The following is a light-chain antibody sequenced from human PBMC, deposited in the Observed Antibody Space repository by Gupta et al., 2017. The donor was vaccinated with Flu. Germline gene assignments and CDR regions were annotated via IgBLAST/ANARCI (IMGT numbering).Light chain of an antibody. CDR2: ENN. CDR3: GTWDSSQVV. V-gene: IGLV1-51*02. Sequence: QSVLTQPPSVSAAPGQKVTISCSGSSSNIGNNYVSWYQQPPGTAPKLLIYENNKRPSGIPDRFSGSTSGTSATLGITGLQTGDEDDYYCGTWDSSQVVFGGGTKLTVL. J-gene: IGLJ2*01. CDR1: SSNIGNNY.